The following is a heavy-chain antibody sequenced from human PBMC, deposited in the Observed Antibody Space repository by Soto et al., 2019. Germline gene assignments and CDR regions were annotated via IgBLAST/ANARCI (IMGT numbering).Heavy chain of an antibody. J-gene: IGHJ3*02. V-gene: IGHV5-51*01. CDR3: XXXXFVXPPDAXNI. CDR2: IFPGDSQI. Sequence: LXIXCQASGYIFTTYWIGWVRQMSGQGLEWMGIIFPGDSQIRYNPSFEGQVTISVDKSINTAYLQWSRLKASDTAMYYCXXXXFVXPPDAXNIXXXGTMVTLSS. CDR1: GYIFTTYW.